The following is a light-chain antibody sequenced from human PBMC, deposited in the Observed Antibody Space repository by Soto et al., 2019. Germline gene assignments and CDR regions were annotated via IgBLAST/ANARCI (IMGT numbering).Light chain of an antibody. CDR1: QSVNSK. CDR3: QQRTSWPPWT. CDR2: GAS. J-gene: IGKJ1*01. Sequence: EIVLTQSPGTLSLSPGERATLSCRASQSVNSKLAWYQQKPGRAPRLLIYGASTRATGIPARFSGSGSGTDFTLTISSLEPEDFAVYYCQQRTSWPPWTFGQGTKVDIK. V-gene: IGKV3-11*01.